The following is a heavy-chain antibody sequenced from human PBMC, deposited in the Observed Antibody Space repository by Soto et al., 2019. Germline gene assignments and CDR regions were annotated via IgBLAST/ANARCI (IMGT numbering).Heavy chain of an antibody. D-gene: IGHD3-3*01. CDR1: GFTFSSYW. CDR2: IKQDGSEK. CDR3: ARDRPIFGVVISDYYYYYMDV. V-gene: IGHV3-7*01. J-gene: IGHJ6*03. Sequence: GGSLRLSCAASGFTFSSYWMSWVRQAPGKGLEWVANIKQDGSEKYYVDSVKGRFTISRDNAKNSLYLQMNSLRAEDTAVYYCARDRPIFGVVISDYYYYYMDVWGKGTTVTVPS.